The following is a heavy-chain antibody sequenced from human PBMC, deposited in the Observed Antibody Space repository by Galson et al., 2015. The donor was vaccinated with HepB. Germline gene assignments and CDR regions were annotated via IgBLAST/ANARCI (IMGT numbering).Heavy chain of an antibody. V-gene: IGHV4-31*03. CDR1: GGSISSGGYY. D-gene: IGHD4-23*01. CDR2: IYYSGST. Sequence: TLSLTCTVSGGSISSGGYYWSWIRQHPGKGLEWIGYIYYSGSTYYNPSLKSRVTISVDTSKNQFALKLRSVTAADTAVYYCARDLLDDYGGNSGGYFDYWGQGTLVTVSS. CDR3: ARDLLDDYGGNSGGYFDY. J-gene: IGHJ4*03.